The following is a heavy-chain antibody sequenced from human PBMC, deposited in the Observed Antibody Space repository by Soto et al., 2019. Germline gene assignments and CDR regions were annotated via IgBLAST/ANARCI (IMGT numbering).Heavy chain of an antibody. CDR3: ARDYTGAGCYDY. D-gene: IGHD2-21*01. CDR1: GFTFSSYW. Sequence: GGSLRLYCAASGFTFSSYWMSWVRQAPVKGLEWVARINQDGSEKYYVDSVKGRFTISRDNAKNSLYLQMNSLRAEDTAVYYCARDYTGAGCYDYCGQGTLVTVSS. V-gene: IGHV3-7*03. J-gene: IGHJ4*02. CDR2: INQDGSEK.